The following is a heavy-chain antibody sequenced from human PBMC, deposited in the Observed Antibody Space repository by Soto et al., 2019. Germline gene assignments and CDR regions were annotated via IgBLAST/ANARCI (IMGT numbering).Heavy chain of an antibody. V-gene: IGHV4-59*08. Sequence: PSETLSLTCTVSGGSISSYYWSWIRQSPGKGQEWIGYIHYSGSTNSNPSLKSRVTISVDTSRNQFSLKLSSVTAADTAVYYCARLEERITIFGVVLNYMDVWGKGTTVTVSS. J-gene: IGHJ6*03. CDR1: GGSISSYY. CDR3: ARLEERITIFGVVLNYMDV. D-gene: IGHD3-3*01. CDR2: IHYSGST.